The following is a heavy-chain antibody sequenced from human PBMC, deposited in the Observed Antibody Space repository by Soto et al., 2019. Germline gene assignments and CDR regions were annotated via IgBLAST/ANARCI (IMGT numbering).Heavy chain of an antibody. CDR2: IPATGGRT. J-gene: IGHJ4*02. CDR1: GLSFDREP. CDR3: VREGDRYGTGFFDW. D-gene: IGHD1-1*01. Sequence: EVQLVESGGGLVQPGGSLRLACVATGLSFDREPMSWVRQAPGKGLEWVAGIPATGGRTWHADSVRGRFTISRDNSKNTLYLQMNNLRVEDAAVYYCVREGDRYGTGFFDWWGQGTLVTVSS. V-gene: IGHV3-23*04.